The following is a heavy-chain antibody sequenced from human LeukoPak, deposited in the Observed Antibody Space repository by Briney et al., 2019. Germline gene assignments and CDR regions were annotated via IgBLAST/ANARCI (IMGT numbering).Heavy chain of an antibody. D-gene: IGHD2-21*02. CDR1: GDSVSSNSAA. CDR3: ARDKGDNAPRGWFDP. Sequence: SQTLSLTCAISGDSVSSNSAAWNWIRQSPSRGLEWLGRTYYRSKYYHEYALSVKSRISINPDTSKNQFSLKVNSVTAADTAVYYCARDKGDNAPRGWFDPWGQGTLLTVSS. J-gene: IGHJ5*02. CDR2: TYYRSKYYH. V-gene: IGHV6-1*01.